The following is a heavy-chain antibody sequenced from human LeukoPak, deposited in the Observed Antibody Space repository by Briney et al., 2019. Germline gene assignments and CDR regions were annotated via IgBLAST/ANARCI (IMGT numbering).Heavy chain of an antibody. CDR2: IYYSGST. V-gene: IGHV4-59*12. Sequence: PSETLSLTCTVSGGSISSYYWSWIRQPPGKGLEWIGYIYYSGSTNYNPSLKSRVTMSVDTSKNQFSLKLSSVTAADTAVYYCARDRLGMEGIFDYWGQGTLVTVSS. J-gene: IGHJ4*02. CDR3: ARDRLGMEGIFDY. D-gene: IGHD3-16*01. CDR1: GGSISSYY.